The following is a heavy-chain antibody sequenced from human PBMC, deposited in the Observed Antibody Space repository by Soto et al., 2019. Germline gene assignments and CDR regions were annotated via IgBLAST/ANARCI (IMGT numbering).Heavy chain of an antibody. CDR1: GFTFSSYA. D-gene: IGHD3-10*01. CDR2: VSAGGDMT. CDR3: ARGDRSGSGSPASYYYSGLDV. J-gene: IGHJ6*02. Sequence: DVQLLESGGHLVQPGGSLRLSCAASGFTFSSYAMSWVRQAPGKGLEWVSSVSAGGDMTYYSDSVKGRFTISRDNSNNALFLQRNSLRIEDTALYYCARGDRSGSGSPASYYYSGLDVWGQGTTVTVS. V-gene: IGHV3-23*01.